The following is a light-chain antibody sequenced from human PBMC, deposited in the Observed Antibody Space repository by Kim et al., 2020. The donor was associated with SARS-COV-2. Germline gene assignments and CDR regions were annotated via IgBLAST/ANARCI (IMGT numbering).Light chain of an antibody. V-gene: IGKV3-20*01. J-gene: IGKJ1*01. CDR1: QSMSNSY. Sequence: SPGERATLSCRASQSMSNSYLAWYQQKPGQAPRLLIHGASSRATGIPDRFSGSGSGRDFTLTISRLEPEDFVVYYCQQFDTSPWTFGQGTKVDIK. CDR3: QQFDTSPWT. CDR2: GAS.